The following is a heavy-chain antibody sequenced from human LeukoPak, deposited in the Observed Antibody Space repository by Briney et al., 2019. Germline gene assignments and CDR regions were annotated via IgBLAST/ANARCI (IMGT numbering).Heavy chain of an antibody. D-gene: IGHD1-26*01. CDR3: AKVIAIVGAPANGFDP. Sequence: GGSLRLSWAASAFTFSSYAMSWVRHAPGKGLEWVSAIGDRRGSTYYADHVKGRFTISRDNSKNTLYLQMNSLRAEDTAVYYRAKVIAIVGAPANGFDPWGQGTLVSVSS. CDR1: AFTFSSYA. V-gene: IGHV3-23*01. J-gene: IGHJ5*02. CDR2: IGDRRGST.